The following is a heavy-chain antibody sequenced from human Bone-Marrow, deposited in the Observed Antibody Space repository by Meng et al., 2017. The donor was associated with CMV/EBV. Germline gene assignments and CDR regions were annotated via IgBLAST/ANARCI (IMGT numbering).Heavy chain of an antibody. D-gene: IGHD3-22*01. CDR1: GFTFSSYS. V-gene: IGHV3-21*01. CDR3: ARDRSSLNYYDSSGYYPYYYGMDV. Sequence: GESLKISCAASGFTFSSYSMNWVRQAPGKGLEWVSSISSSSSYIYYADSVKGRFTISRDNAKNSLYLQMNSLRAEDTAVYYCARDRSSLNYYDSSGYYPYYYGMDVWGQGTTVTGSS. CDR2: ISSSSSYI. J-gene: IGHJ6*02.